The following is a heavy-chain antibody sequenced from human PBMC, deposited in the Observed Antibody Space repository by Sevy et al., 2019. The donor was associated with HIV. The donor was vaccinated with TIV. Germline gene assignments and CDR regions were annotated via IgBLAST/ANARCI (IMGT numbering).Heavy chain of an antibody. D-gene: IGHD4-17*01. CDR1: GFTFSSYA. CDR2: ISGSGGGT. J-gene: IGHJ6*02. Sequence: GGSLRLSCAASGFTFSSYAMSWVRQAPGKGLEWVSAISGSGGGTYYADSVKGRFTISRANSKNTLYLQMNSLRAEDTAVYYCASTNLPTAYYYYYGMDVWGQGTTVTVSS. CDR3: ASTNLPTAYYYYYGMDV. V-gene: IGHV3-23*01.